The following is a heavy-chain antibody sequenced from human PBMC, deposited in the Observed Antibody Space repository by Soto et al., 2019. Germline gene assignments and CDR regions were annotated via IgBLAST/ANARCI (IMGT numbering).Heavy chain of an antibody. V-gene: IGHV1-18*01. CDR1: GYTFTSYG. D-gene: IGHD1-26*01. J-gene: IGHJ5*02. CDR3: TRVMGALGHCFDP. Sequence: QVQLVQSGAEVKKPGASVKVSCKASGYTFTSYGLIWVRQAPGQGLEWMGRISAYNYNTNCAQKLQGRVTMTTDTTTSTSYMELRSLRADGTAVYYCTRVMGALGHCFDPWGQGALVTVSA. CDR2: ISAYNYNT.